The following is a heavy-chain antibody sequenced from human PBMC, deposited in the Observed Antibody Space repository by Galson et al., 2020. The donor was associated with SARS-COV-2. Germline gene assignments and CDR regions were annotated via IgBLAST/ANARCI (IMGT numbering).Heavy chain of an antibody. Sequence: GGSLRLSCAASGFTFSSYAMSWVRQAPGKGLEWVSLISGSGGRTYYADSVKGRFTISRDDSKNTLYLQMNSLTAEDTAVYYCAKDVAPLEYLLPVHYWGQGTLVTVSS. D-gene: IGHD3-3*01. CDR3: AKDVAPLEYLLPVHY. CDR2: ISGSGGRT. J-gene: IGHJ4*02. CDR1: GFTFSSYA. V-gene: IGHV3-23*01.